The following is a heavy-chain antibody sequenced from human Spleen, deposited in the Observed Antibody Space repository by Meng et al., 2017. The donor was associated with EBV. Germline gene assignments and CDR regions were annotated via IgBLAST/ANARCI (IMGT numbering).Heavy chain of an antibody. CDR1: GFSLNTSGVG. Sequence: QITLKESGPTLVKPTQTLTLTCTFSGFSLNTSGVGVGWIRQPPGKALEWLALIYWDDDKRYSPSLKSRVTITKDTPKNQVVLTMTNMDPVDTATYYCAHSGDQVTIDYWGQGTLVTASS. J-gene: IGHJ4*02. V-gene: IGHV2-5*02. CDR3: AHSGDQVTIDY. CDR2: IYWDDDK. D-gene: IGHD3-10*01.